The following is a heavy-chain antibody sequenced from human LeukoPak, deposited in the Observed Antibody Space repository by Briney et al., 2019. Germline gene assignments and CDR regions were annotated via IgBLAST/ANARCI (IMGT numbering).Heavy chain of an antibody. V-gene: IGHV3-30*02. CDR3: AKIYTTMITTPDP. J-gene: IGHJ5*02. CDR1: GFTFSNYA. CDR2: IRYDGNNQ. Sequence: PGGSLRLSCAASGFTFSNYAMHWARQAPGKGLEWVAYIRYDGNNQYYADSVKGRFTISRDNSKNTLYLQMNSLRAEDTAVYYCAKIYTTMITTPDPWGQGTLVTVSS. D-gene: IGHD5-18*01.